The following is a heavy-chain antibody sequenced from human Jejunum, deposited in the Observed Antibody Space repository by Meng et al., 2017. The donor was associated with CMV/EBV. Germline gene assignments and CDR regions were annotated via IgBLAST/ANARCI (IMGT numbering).Heavy chain of an antibody. CDR1: RITFSIYV. Sequence: SCPASRITFSIYVMHWVRQAPGKGLEWVAVISNDGNNIHYADSVQGRFTISRDNGKSTMYLQMNSLRTEDTAVYYCAREVKWLDYWGQGTLVTVSS. CDR3: AREVKWLDY. D-gene: IGHD2-8*01. V-gene: IGHV3-30*03. CDR2: ISNDGNNI. J-gene: IGHJ4*02.